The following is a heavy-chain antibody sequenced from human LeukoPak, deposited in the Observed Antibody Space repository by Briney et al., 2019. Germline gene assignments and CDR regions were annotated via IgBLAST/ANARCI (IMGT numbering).Heavy chain of an antibody. CDR1: GFTFTNAW. J-gene: IGHJ4*02. Sequence: GGSLRLSCAASGFTFTNAWMNWVRQAPGKGLEWVGRIKSKADGETIDYAAPVKGRFTFSRDDSKNMLYLQMNSLKSEDTAVXYCSTLXSRGLSDSWGQGTLVTVSS. D-gene: IGHD3-16*02. V-gene: IGHV3-15*07. CDR3: STLXSRGLSDS. CDR2: IKSKADGETI.